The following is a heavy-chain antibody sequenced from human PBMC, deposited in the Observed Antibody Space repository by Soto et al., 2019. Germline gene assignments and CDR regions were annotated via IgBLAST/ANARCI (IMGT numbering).Heavy chain of an antibody. D-gene: IGHD3-10*01. Sequence: EVQLVESGGGLVKPGGSLRLSCVASGFTFSDAWMTWVRQAPGKGLEWVGRIKSKTYGGTTDYAAPVEGRFTISRDDSKTTLFLQMNSPKTEDTALYYLITDPWDFVGTTPPQWFFGMDVWGQGTTVTVSS. J-gene: IGHJ6*02. CDR2: IKSKTYGGTT. CDR1: GFTFSDAW. CDR3: ITDPWDFVGTTPPQWFFGMDV. V-gene: IGHV3-15*01.